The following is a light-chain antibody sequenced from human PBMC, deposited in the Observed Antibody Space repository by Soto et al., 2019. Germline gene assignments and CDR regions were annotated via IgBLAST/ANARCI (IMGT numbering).Light chain of an antibody. J-gene: IGKJ2*02. CDR2: LGS. V-gene: IGKV2-28*01. Sequence: DIVMTQSPLSLSVTPGQPASISCRSSQSLLHSNGYNYLDWYLQKPGQSPQLLIYLGSNRASGVPERFSGSGSGTDFTLKISRVEAEDVGVYYCMQALQTPGTFGQGTKLEIK. CDR3: MQALQTPGT. CDR1: QSLLHSNGYNY.